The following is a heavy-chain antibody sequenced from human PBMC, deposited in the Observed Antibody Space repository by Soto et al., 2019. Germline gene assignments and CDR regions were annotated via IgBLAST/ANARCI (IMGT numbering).Heavy chain of an antibody. CDR2: IIPILGIA. D-gene: IGHD3-10*01. CDR3: ARDSGPSDPGYYGSGSYYSLYYYYYMDV. CDR1: GGTFSSYT. J-gene: IGHJ6*03. Sequence: SVKVSCKASGGTFSSYTISWVRQAPGQGLEWMGRIIPILGIANYAQKFQGRVTITADKSTSTAYMELSSLRSEDTAVYYCARDSGPSDPGYYGSGSYYSLYYYYYMDVWGKGTTVTVSS. V-gene: IGHV1-69*04.